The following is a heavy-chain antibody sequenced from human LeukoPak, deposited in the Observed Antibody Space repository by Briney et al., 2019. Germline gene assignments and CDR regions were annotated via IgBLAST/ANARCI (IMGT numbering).Heavy chain of an antibody. CDR3: ARGGRSGTYHASFDY. J-gene: IGHJ4*02. CDR1: GFTFSDYY. Sequence: GGSLRLSCAASGFTFSDYYMSWIRQAPGKGLECISYISNSGSTIYYADSMKGRFTISRDNAKNSLYLQMNSLRAEDTAVYYCARGGRSGTYHASFDYWGQGTLVTVSS. V-gene: IGHV3-11*01. D-gene: IGHD3-3*01. CDR2: ISNSGSTI.